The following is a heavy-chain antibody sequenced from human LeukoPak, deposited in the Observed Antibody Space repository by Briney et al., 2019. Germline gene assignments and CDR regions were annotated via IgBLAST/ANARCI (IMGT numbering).Heavy chain of an antibody. CDR2: ISYSGST. V-gene: IGHV4-30-4*01. J-gene: IGHJ4*02. Sequence: PSETLSLTCTVFGGSITSRNYYWNWIRQPPGKGLEWIGYISYSGSTHYSPSVRSRVNILRDTSKNQFSLKLTSVTAADTAVYYCVGGGEGYYYVHWGQGTLVTVSS. CDR3: VGGGEGYYYVH. D-gene: IGHD5-24*01. CDR1: GGSITSRNYY.